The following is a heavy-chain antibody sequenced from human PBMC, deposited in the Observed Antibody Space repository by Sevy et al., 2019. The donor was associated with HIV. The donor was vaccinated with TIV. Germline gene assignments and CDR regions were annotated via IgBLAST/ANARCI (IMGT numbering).Heavy chain of an antibody. D-gene: IGHD6-13*01. CDR2: ISAYNGNT. CDR3: ARLHSSSWLNNNWFDP. CDR1: GYTFTSYG. J-gene: IGHJ5*02. V-gene: IGHV1-18*01. Sequence: ASVKVSCKASGYTFTSYGISWVRQALGQGLEWMGWISAYNGNTNYAQKLQGRVTMTTDTSTSTAYMELRSLRSDDTAVYYCARLHSSSWLNNNWFDPWGQGTLVTVSS.